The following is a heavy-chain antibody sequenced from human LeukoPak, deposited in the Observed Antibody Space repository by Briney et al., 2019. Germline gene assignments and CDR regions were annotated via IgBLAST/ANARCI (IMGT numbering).Heavy chain of an antibody. CDR1: GFTFSYSA. Sequence: GGSLRLSCAASGFTFSYSAMHWVRQASGKGLEWVGRITSKPNSYATVYAASVKGRFTISSDDSKNTAYLQMNSLKTEDTAVYYCTGGSGWYSPDYWGQGTLVTVSS. D-gene: IGHD6-19*01. J-gene: IGHJ4*02. CDR3: TGGSGWYSPDY. CDR2: ITSKPNSYAT. V-gene: IGHV3-73*01.